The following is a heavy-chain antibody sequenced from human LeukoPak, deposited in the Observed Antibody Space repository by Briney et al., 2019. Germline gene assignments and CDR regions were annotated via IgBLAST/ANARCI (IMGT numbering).Heavy chain of an antibody. CDR2: IIPIFGTA. J-gene: IGHJ6*04. D-gene: IGHD2-2*01. CDR3: ARANPLSSPPVYYYYYGMDV. V-gene: IGHV1-69*01. CDR1: GGTFSSYA. Sequence: SVKLSCKASGGTFSSYAISWVRQAPGQGLEWMGGIIPIFGTANYAQKFQGRVTINADESTSTAYMELSSLRSEDTAVYYCARANPLSSPPVYYYYYGMDVWGKGTTVTVSS.